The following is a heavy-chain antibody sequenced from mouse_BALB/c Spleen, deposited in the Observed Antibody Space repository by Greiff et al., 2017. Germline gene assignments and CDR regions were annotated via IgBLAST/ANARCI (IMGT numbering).Heavy chain of an antibody. CDR2: IYPGNGDT. CDR3: AREAIYGNYWFAY. D-gene: IGHD2-1*01. Sequence: QVQLQQPGAELVKPGASVKMSCKASGYPFTSYNMHWVKQTPGQGLEWIGAIYPGNGDTSYNQKFKGKATLTADKSSSTAYMQLSSLTSEDSAVYYCAREAIYGNYWFAYWGQGTLVTVSA. CDR1: GYPFTSYN. V-gene: IGHV1-12*01. J-gene: IGHJ3*01.